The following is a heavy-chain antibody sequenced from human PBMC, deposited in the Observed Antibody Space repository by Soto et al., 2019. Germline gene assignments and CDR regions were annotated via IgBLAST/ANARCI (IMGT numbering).Heavy chain of an antibody. J-gene: IGHJ4*02. CDR2: ISSSGSTI. CDR1: GFTFSSYE. V-gene: IGHV3-48*03. CDR3: ARIGDSSYSYYGPFDY. Sequence: EVQLVESGGSLVQPGGSLRLSCAASGFTFSSYEMNWVRQAPGKGLEWVSYISSSGSTIYYADSVKGRFTISRDNAKNSLYLQMNSLRAEDTAVYYCARIGDSSYSYYGPFDYWGQGALVTVSS. D-gene: IGHD3-22*01.